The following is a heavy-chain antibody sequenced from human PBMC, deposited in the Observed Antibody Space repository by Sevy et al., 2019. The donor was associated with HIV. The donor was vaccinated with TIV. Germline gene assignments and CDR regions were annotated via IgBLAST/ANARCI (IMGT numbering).Heavy chain of an antibody. Sequence: GGSLRLSCAASGFTFSSYAMSWVRQSPGKGLEWVSAISGSGGSTYYADSVKGRFTISRDNSKNTLYLQMNSLRAEDTAVYYCAKDSSGIAAAGTDYWGQGTLVTVSS. V-gene: IGHV3-23*01. J-gene: IGHJ4*02. CDR3: AKDSSGIAAAGTDY. CDR2: ISGSGGST. CDR1: GFTFSSYA. D-gene: IGHD6-13*01.